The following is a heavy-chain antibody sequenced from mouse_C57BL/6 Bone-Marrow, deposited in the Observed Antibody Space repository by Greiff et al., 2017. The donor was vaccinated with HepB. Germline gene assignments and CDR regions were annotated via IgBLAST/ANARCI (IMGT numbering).Heavy chain of an antibody. CDR3: ARVREPYGNCGLDY. CDR1: GYTFTSYW. CDR2: IHPNSGST. Sequence: QVQLQQPGAELVKPGASVKLSCKASGYTFTSYWMHWVKQRPGQGLEWIGMIHPNSGSTNYNEKFKSKATLTVDKSSSTAYMQLSSLTSEDSAVYYCARVREPYGNCGLDYWGQGTTVTVSS. V-gene: IGHV1-64*01. J-gene: IGHJ4*01. D-gene: IGHD2-1*01.